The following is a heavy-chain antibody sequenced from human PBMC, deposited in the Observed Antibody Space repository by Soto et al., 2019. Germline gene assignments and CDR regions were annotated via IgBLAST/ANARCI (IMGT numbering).Heavy chain of an antibody. CDR3: ARARGEGYSFWSGYYTGGWFDP. CDR1: GFTFSSYA. J-gene: IGHJ5*02. D-gene: IGHD3-3*01. V-gene: IGHV3-30-3*01. CDR2: ISYDGSNK. Sequence: QVQLVESGGGVVQPGRSLRLSCAASGFTFSSYAMHWVRQAPGKGLEWVAVISYDGSNKYYADSVKGRFTISRDNSKNALDLQMNGLRAEDTAVYYCARARGEGYSFWSGYYTGGWFDPWGQGTLVTVSS.